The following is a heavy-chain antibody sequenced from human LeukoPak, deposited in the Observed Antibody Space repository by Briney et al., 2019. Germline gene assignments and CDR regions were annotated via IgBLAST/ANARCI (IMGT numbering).Heavy chain of an antibody. D-gene: IGHD2-15*01. CDR1: GGSISSGGYY. J-gene: IGHJ6*02. CDR2: IYYSGST. Sequence: PSQTLSLTCTVSGGSISSGGYYWSWIRQHPGKGLEWIGYIYYSGSTYYNPSLKSRVTISVDTSKNQFSLKLSSVTAADTAVYYCARDVGVRSYYYYGRDVGGQGTTVTVSS. V-gene: IGHV4-31*03. CDR3: ARDVGVRSYYYYGRDV.